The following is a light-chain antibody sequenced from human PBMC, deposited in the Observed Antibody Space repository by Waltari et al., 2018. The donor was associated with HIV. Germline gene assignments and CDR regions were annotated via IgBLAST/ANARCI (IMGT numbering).Light chain of an antibody. J-gene: IGLJ1*01. CDR1: SPNIQNDN. Sequence: QPVLTQTPSASGSPGQRVTISCSGSSPNIQNDNVYWYQQFPGAAPKLLIHKDTQRPSGVPDRFTGSKSGDSASLAIGGLRSEDEADYYCVGWDSRLRGYVFGTGTKVTVL. CDR2: KDT. V-gene: IGLV1-47*01. CDR3: VGWDSRLRGYV.